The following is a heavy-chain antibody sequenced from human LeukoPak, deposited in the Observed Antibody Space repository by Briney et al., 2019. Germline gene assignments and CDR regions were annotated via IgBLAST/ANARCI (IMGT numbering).Heavy chain of an antibody. V-gene: IGHV3-23*01. Sequence: PGGSLRLSCAASGFTFSSYAMSWVRQVPGKGLEWVSVISGSGGSTFYADSVKGRFTISRDNSKNTLYLQMNSLRADDTAVYYCAKDRREEATIPSFDYWGQGTLVTVSP. CDR2: ISGSGGST. D-gene: IGHD5-12*01. J-gene: IGHJ4*02. CDR1: GFTFSSYA. CDR3: AKDRREEATIPSFDY.